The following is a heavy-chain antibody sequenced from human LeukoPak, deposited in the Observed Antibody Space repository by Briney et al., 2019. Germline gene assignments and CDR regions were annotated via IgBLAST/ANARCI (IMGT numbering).Heavy chain of an antibody. Sequence: GGSLRLSCAASGITFSSYAMHWVRQAPGKGLEWVAVISYDGSNKYYADSVKGRFTISRDNSKNTLYLQMNSLRGEDTAVYYCARSLPRIAAAGTFGYWGQGTLVTVSS. CDR2: ISYDGSNK. J-gene: IGHJ4*02. CDR3: ARSLPRIAAAGTFGY. CDR1: GITFSSYA. V-gene: IGHV3-30*04. D-gene: IGHD6-13*01.